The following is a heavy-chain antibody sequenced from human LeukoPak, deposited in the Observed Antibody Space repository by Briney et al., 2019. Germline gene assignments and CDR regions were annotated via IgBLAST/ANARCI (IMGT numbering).Heavy chain of an antibody. CDR3: AKERVTGFGVITYYFDY. V-gene: IGHV3-23*01. Sequence: GGSLRLSCAASGFIFGSYAMSWVRQAPGRGLEWVSDISNSGGTTNYADSVKGRFTISRDNSKNTLYLQMRSLRAEDTAVYYCAKERVTGFGVITYYFDYWGQGTLVTVSS. D-gene: IGHD3-3*01. CDR2: ISNSGGTT. J-gene: IGHJ4*02. CDR1: GFIFGSYA.